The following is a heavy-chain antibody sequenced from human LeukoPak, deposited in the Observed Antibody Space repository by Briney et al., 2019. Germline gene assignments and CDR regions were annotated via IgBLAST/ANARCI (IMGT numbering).Heavy chain of an antibody. CDR1: GYTFTSYG. Sequence: ASVKVSCKASGYTFTSYGISWVRQAPGQGLEWMGWISAYNGNTNYAQKLQGRVTMTTDTSTSTAYMELRSLRSDDTAVYYCARAGGILEWLFLFRSDDAFDIWGQGTMVTVSS. CDR3: ARAGGILEWLFLFRSDDAFDI. V-gene: IGHV1-18*01. CDR2: ISAYNGNT. J-gene: IGHJ3*02. D-gene: IGHD3-3*01.